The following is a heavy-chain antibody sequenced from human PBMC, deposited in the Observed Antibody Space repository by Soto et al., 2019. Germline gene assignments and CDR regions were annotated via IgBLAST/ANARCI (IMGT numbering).Heavy chain of an antibody. CDR1: GLTFSSCE. CDR2: ISSSGSTI. D-gene: IGHD2-15*01. V-gene: IGHV3-48*03. J-gene: IGHJ4*02. Sequence: GRSMRLSCAPSGLTFSSCEMNWVRQAPGKGLEWVSYISSSGSTIYYADSVKGRFTISRDNAKNSLYLQMNSLRAEDTAAYYCARDPHCSAGSCYYPETSQSWGQGTLVTISS. CDR3: ARDPHCSAGSCYYPETSQS.